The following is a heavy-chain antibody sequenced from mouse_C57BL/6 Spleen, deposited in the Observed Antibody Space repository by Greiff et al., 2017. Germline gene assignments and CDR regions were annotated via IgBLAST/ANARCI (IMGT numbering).Heavy chain of an antibody. CDR3: ARDWDY. CDR1: GFTFSSYG. J-gene: IGHJ2*01. CDR2: ISSGGSYT. Sequence: EVQGVESGGDLVKPGGSLKLSCAASGFTFSSYGMSWVRQTPDKRLEWVATISSGGSYTSYPDSVKGRFTISRDNDKNTPYLKMSSLKAEDTAMYCSARDWDYWGQGTTLTVSS. D-gene: IGHD4-1*01. V-gene: IGHV5-6*01.